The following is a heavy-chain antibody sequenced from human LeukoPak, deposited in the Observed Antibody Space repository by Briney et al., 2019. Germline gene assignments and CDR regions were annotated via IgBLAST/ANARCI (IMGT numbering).Heavy chain of an antibody. CDR1: GVNVSSNY. CDR2: IYSGGST. V-gene: IGHV3-53*01. D-gene: IGHD4-23*01. J-gene: IGHJ4*02. Sequence: PGGSLRLFCAASGVNVSSNYMIWGRQAAGAGLPCVSVIYSGGSTYYADSVKGRFTISRDNSKNTVYLQMNSLRAEDTAVYYCARGDPTTVVTVDYWGQGTLVTVSS. CDR3: ARGDPTTVVTVDY.